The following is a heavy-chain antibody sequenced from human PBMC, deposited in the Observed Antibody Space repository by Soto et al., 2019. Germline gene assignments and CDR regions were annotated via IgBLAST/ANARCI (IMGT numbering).Heavy chain of an antibody. CDR3: AKEPIEAGDYNWFDP. CDR2: ISGGGGST. V-gene: IGHV3-23*01. Sequence: EVQLLESGGGLVQTGGSLRVSCVASGFIFSNYAMSWVRQAPGKGLEWVSGISGGGGSTYYTDSVKGRFTISRDNSKNTLELQMNRLRDEDTAIYYCAKEPIEAGDYNWFDPWGQGTLVTVSS. D-gene: IGHD2-21*02. CDR1: GFIFSNYA. J-gene: IGHJ5*02.